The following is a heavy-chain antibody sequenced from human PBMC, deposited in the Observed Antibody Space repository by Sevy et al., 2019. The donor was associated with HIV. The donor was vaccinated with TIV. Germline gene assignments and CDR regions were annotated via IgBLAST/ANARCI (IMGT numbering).Heavy chain of an antibody. CDR1: GFTFSSYW. CDR3: ARVICSSTSGYKPVHAFDI. J-gene: IGHJ3*02. CDR2: IKQDGSEK. Sequence: GESLKISCAASGFTFSSYWMSWVRQAPGKGLEWVANIKQDGSEKYYVDSVKGRFTISRDNAKNSLYLQMNSRRAEDTAVYYCARVICSSTSGYKPVHAFDIWGQGTMVTVSS. D-gene: IGHD2-2*02. V-gene: IGHV3-7*01.